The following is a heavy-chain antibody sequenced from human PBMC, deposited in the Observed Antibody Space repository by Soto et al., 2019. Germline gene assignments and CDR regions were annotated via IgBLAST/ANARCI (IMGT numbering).Heavy chain of an antibody. D-gene: IGHD4-17*01. J-gene: IGHJ5*02. V-gene: IGHV4-59*08. CDR2: IYYSGST. CDR1: GGSISSYY. Sequence: SETLSLTCTVSGGSISSYYWSWIRQPPGKGLDWIGYIYYSGSTNYTPSLKSRVTISVDTSKNQFSLKLSSVTAADTAVYYCARLTVANWFDPWGQGTLVTVSS. CDR3: ARLTVANWFDP.